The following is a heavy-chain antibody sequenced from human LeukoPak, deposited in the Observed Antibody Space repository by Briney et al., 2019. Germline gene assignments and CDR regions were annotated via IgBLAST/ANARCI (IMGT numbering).Heavy chain of an antibody. CDR3: ARDQSAGYSSSGSSSWGRLGD. CDR1: GFTFDDYA. CDR2: ISWNSGSI. D-gene: IGHD6-13*01. Sequence: GRSLRLSCAASGFTFDDYAMHWVRQAPGKGLEWVSGISWNSGSIGYADSVKGRFTISRDNAKNSLYLQMNSLRAEDTAVYYCARDQSAGYSSSGSSSWGRLGDWGQGTLVTVSS. J-gene: IGHJ4*02. V-gene: IGHV3-9*01.